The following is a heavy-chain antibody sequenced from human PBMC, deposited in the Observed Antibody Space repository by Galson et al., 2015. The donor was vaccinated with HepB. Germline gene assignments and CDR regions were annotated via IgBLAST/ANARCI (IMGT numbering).Heavy chain of an antibody. CDR3: AKGGITTSRSDFDY. V-gene: IGHV3-9*01. D-gene: IGHD2/OR15-2a*01. CDR2: ISWNSGSI. CDR1: GFTFNDYA. J-gene: IGHJ4*02. Sequence: SLRLSCAASGFTFNDYAMHWVRQAPGKGLEWVSSISWNSGSIDYADSVKGRFTISRDNAKNSLYLQMNSLRAEDTALFYCAKGGITTSRSDFDYWGQGTLVTVSS.